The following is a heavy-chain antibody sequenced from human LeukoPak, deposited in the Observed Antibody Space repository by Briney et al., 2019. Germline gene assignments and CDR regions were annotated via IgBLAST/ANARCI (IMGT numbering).Heavy chain of an antibody. V-gene: IGHV3-9*01. D-gene: IGHD6-19*01. CDR1: GFTFDDYA. Sequence: GGSLRLSCAASGFTFDDYAMHWVRQAPGQGLERGSGISWNSGSIGYADSVKGRFTISRDNAKNSLYPQMNSLRAEDTALYYCAKDIGSDWGQGTLVTVSS. CDR2: ISWNSGSI. J-gene: IGHJ4*02. CDR3: AKDIGSD.